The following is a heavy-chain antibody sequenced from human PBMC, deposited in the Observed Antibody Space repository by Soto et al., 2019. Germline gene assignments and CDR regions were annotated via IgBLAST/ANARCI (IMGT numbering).Heavy chain of an antibody. CDR1: GYTFTSYY. J-gene: IGHJ3*02. V-gene: IGHV1-46*03. CDR3: ARTGATNGDYLIRRHAFDI. Sequence: ASVKVSCKASGYTFTSYYMHWVRQAPGQGLEWMGIINPSGGSTSYAQKFQGRVTMTRDTSTSTVYMELSSLRSEDTAVYYCARTGATNGDYLIRRHAFDICGQVTMVTVSS. D-gene: IGHD4-17*01. CDR2: INPSGGST.